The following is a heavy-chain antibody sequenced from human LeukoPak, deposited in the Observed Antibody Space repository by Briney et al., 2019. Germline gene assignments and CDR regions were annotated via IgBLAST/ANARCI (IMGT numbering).Heavy chain of an antibody. D-gene: IGHD4-17*01. V-gene: IGHV4-59*05. CDR3: ARHITVTTKIDY. Sequence: SETLSLTCTVSGGSISSYYWSWIRQPPGKGLEWIGSIYHSGSTYYNPSLKSRVTISVDTSKNQFSLKLSSVTAADTAVYYCARHITVTTKIDYWGQGTLVTVSS. CDR1: GGSISSYY. J-gene: IGHJ4*02. CDR2: IYHSGST.